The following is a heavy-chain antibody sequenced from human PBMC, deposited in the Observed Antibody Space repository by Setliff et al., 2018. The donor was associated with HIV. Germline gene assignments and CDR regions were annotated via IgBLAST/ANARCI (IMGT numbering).Heavy chain of an antibody. Sequence: SKTLSLTCGVYGESLSGYSWNWIRQPPGKGLEWIGYIYYSGSTNYSPSLKSRVTISVDTSKNQFSLKLSSLTAADTAVYYCAREAVGATVAYFDLWGRGTLVTVSS. CDR2: IYYSGST. CDR1: GESLSGYS. J-gene: IGHJ2*01. CDR3: AREAVGATVAYFDL. V-gene: IGHV4-59*01. D-gene: IGHD1-26*01.